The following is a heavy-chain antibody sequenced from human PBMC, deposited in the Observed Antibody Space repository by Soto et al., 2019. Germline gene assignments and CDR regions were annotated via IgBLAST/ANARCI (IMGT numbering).Heavy chain of an antibody. CDR1: GYTFTGYY. Sequence: QIQLVQSGAEVKKPGASVKVSCRASGYTFTGYYLHWVRQAPGQGLEWMGWVNPISGDTNYAQKFQDRVIMTRDRSITTVQRELSRLRSDDTAVYYCAREEGFRITMDRGRWFDPWGQGTLVTVSS. CDR3: AREEGFRITMDRGRWFDP. V-gene: IGHV1-2*02. D-gene: IGHD3-10*01. J-gene: IGHJ5*02. CDR2: VNPISGDT.